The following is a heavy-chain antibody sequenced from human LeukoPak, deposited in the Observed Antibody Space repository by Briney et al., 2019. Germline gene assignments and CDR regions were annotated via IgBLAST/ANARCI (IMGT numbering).Heavy chain of an antibody. D-gene: IGHD3-16*01. Sequence: GGSLRLSCAASGFTVSSNYMSWVRQAPGKGLEWVSVIYSGGSTYYADSVKGRFTISRDNAKNSLYLQMNSLRVEDTAVHYCSSQPAVLDLDYWSQGTLVTVSS. J-gene: IGHJ4*02. CDR2: IYSGGST. V-gene: IGHV3-66*04. CDR3: SSQPAVLDLDY. CDR1: GFTVSSNY.